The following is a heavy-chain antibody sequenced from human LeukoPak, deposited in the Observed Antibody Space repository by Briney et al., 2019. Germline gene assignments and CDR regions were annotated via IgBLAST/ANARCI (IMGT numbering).Heavy chain of an antibody. CDR1: GFSFSGYT. D-gene: IGHD2-8*01. CDR3: ARDKGCTNHVCYNGD. Sequence: PGGSLRLSCASSGFSFSGYTMNWVRQGPGKGREGVSSISSSSVVIYYSDSVKGRFTISRDNAKNSLYLQTNSLRAEDTAVYYCARDKGCTNHVCYNGDWGQGTLVTVSS. V-gene: IGHV3-21*01. J-gene: IGHJ4*02. CDR2: ISSSSVVI.